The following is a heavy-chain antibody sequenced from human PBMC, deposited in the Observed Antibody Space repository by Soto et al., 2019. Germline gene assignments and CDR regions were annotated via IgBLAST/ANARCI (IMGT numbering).Heavy chain of an antibody. CDR3: TRDQPITP. CDR2: IRSKGSGGTS. J-gene: IGHJ3*01. CDR1: GFTFGDYA. Sequence: PGGSLRLSCRASGFTFGDYAMSLVRQAPGKGLKWVGFIRSKGSGGTSEYAASVKGRFTFSRDDSKSIAYLQMNSLKIEDTAVYYCTRDQPITPWGQGTMVTVSS. D-gene: IGHD3-10*01. V-gene: IGHV3-49*04.